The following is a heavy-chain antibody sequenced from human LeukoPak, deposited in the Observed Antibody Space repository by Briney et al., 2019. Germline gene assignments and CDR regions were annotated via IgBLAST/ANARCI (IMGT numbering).Heavy chain of an antibody. D-gene: IGHD1-26*01. CDR1: GGSISSYY. Sequence: PSETLSLTCTVSGGSISSYYWSWTRQPPGKGLEWIGYIYYSGSTNYNPSLKSRVTISVDTSKNQFSLKLSSVTAADTAVYYYASLSGSYYPYWGQGTLVTVSS. CDR3: ASLSGSYYPY. V-gene: IGHV4-59*01. J-gene: IGHJ4*02. CDR2: IYYSGST.